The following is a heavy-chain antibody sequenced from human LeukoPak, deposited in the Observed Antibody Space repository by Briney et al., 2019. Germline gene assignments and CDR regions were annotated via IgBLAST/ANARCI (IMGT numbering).Heavy chain of an antibody. CDR1: GYTFTGYY. V-gene: IGHV1-2*02. CDR2: INPNSGGT. CDR3: ARVTRGRELHPTYY. Sequence: VASVKVSCTASGYTFTGYYMHWVRQAPGQGLEWMGWINPNSGGTNYAQKFQGRVTMTRDTSISTAYMELSRLRSDDTAVYYCARVTRGRELHPTYYWGQGTLVTVSS. J-gene: IGHJ4*02. D-gene: IGHD1-26*01.